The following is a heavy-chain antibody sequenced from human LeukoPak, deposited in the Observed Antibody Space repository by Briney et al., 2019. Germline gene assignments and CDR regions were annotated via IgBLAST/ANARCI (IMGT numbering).Heavy chain of an antibody. CDR3: AREAVTTDYYYYYYMDV. V-gene: IGHV1-69*05. J-gene: IGHJ6*03. D-gene: IGHD4-11*01. CDR2: IIPIFGTE. CDR1: GGTFSSYA. Sequence: SVKVSCKASGGTFSSYAISWVRQAPGQGLEWMGRIIPIFGTENYAQKFQGRVTITTDESTSTAYMELSSLRSEDTAVYYCAREAVTTDYYYYYYMDVWGKGTTVTVSS.